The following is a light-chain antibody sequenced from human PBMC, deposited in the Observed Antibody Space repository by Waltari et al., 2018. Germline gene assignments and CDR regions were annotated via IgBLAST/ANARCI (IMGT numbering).Light chain of an antibody. CDR3: QQYNNWPPCT. CDR1: QNINSN. Sequence: EIVMTQSPATLSVSPGEGATLSCRASQNINSNLAWYQQQPGQTPRLLIYGASTRAIGIPARFSGSGSGTEFTFTSNSLQSEDFALYYGQQYNNWPPCTFGQGTKVEIK. CDR2: GAS. J-gene: IGKJ1*01. V-gene: IGKV3D-15*01.